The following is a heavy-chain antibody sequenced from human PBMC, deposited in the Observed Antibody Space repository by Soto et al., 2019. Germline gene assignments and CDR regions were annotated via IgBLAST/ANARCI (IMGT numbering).Heavy chain of an antibody. Sequence: QVQLVQSGAEVKKPGASVKVSCKASGYTFTSYDINWVRQATGQGLEWMGWMNPNSGNTGYAQKFQGRVTMTRNTSTSTAYMELSSLRSEDTAVYYCARGRRIAAAGTLYYYMDVWGKGTTVTVSS. CDR1: GYTFTSYD. V-gene: IGHV1-8*01. D-gene: IGHD6-13*01. CDR3: ARGRRIAAAGTLYYYMDV. CDR2: MNPNSGNT. J-gene: IGHJ6*03.